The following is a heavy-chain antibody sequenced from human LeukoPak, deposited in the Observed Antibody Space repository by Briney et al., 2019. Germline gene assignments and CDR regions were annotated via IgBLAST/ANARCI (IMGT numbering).Heavy chain of an antibody. V-gene: IGHV3-21*01. CDR2: ISSSSSYI. D-gene: IGHD2-2*01. Sequence: GSLRLSCAASGFTFSSYSMNWVRQAPGKGLEWVSSISSSSSYIYYADSVKGRFTISRDNAKNSLCLQMNSLRAEDTAVYYCARGICSSTSCLDYWGQGTLVTVSS. CDR1: GFTFSSYS. J-gene: IGHJ4*02. CDR3: ARGICSSTSCLDY.